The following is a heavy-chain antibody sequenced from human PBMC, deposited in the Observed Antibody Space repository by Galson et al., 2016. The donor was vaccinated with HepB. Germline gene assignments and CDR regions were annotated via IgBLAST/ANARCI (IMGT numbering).Heavy chain of an antibody. Sequence: SETLSLTCTVYGGSFIGYQWSWIRQPPGKGLEWIGEINHSGSTKYNPSLKSRVTMSGDTSKNQFSRKLSSVTAADTAVYYCARGPEQWLVNYYSCYGMDVWGQGTTVTVS. J-gene: IGHJ6*02. D-gene: IGHD6-19*01. CDR2: INHSGST. V-gene: IGHV4-34*01. CDR1: GGSFIGYQ. CDR3: ARGPEQWLVNYYSCYGMDV.